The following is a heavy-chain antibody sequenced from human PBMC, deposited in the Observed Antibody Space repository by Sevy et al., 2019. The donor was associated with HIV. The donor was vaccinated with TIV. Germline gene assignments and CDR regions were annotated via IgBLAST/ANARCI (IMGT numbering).Heavy chain of an antibody. J-gene: IGHJ4*02. CDR2: IIPIFGTA. CDR1: GGTFSSYA. Sequence: ASVKVSCKASGGTFSSYAISWVRQAPGQGLEWMGGIIPIFGTANYAQKFQGRVTITADESTSTAYMELSSLRSEDTAVHYCARDSKYYYDSSGYYFDYWGQGTLVTVSS. V-gene: IGHV1-69*13. CDR3: ARDSKYYYDSSGYYFDY. D-gene: IGHD3-22*01.